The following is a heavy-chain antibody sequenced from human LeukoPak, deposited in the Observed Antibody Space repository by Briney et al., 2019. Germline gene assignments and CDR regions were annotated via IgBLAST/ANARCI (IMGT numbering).Heavy chain of an antibody. J-gene: IGHJ5*02. D-gene: IGHD6-6*01. Sequence: SETLSLTCTVHARSISSEYWGWVRQPAGKVLEWVGRIYTSGSTNYDPSLKSRFTMSVATSKNQFSLKLSSVTAADTAVYYCARDRGTIAAAFPWGEGNLGTVSS. V-gene: IGHV4-4*07. CDR1: ARSISSEY. CDR2: IYTSGST. CDR3: ARDRGTIAAAFP.